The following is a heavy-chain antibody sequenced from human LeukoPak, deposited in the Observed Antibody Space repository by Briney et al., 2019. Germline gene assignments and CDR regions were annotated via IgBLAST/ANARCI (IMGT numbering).Heavy chain of an antibody. CDR3: ARHGYGDYVGNWFDP. CDR2: IYTSGST. CDR1: GGSFSGYY. D-gene: IGHD4-17*01. V-gene: IGHV4-59*10. Sequence: SETLSLTCAVYGGSFSGYYWSWIRQPPGKGLEWIGRIYTSGSTNYNPSLKSRVTISVDTSKNQFSLKLTSVTAADTAVYYCARHGYGDYVGNWFDPWGQGTLVTVSS. J-gene: IGHJ5*02.